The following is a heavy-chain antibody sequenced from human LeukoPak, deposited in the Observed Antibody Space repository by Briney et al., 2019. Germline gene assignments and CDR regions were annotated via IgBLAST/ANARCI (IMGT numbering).Heavy chain of an antibody. D-gene: IGHD3-10*01. V-gene: IGHV1-18*04. CDR2: ISAYNGNT. J-gene: IGHJ4*02. Sequence: GASVTVSCKASGYTFTSYGISWVRQAPGQGLEWMGWISAYNGNTNYAQKLQGRVTMTTDTSSSTAYMELRSLRSDDTAVYYCAREKYYYGSGSSYYFDYWGQGTLVTVSS. CDR1: GYTFTSYG. CDR3: AREKYYYGSGSSYYFDY.